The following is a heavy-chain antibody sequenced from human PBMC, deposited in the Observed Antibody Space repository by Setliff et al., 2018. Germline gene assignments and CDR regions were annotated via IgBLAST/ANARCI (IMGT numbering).Heavy chain of an antibody. CDR1: GVSISNYY. Sequence: TLSLTCNVSGVSISNYYWSWIRQPPGKGLEWIGFIFYSGYTHYNPSLKSRVTMSVDVSRDQFSLELSSVTAADTAVYFCARGSGRGYSYGLFDYWGQGSLVTVSS. V-gene: IGHV4-59*01. CDR2: IFYSGYT. D-gene: IGHD5-18*01. J-gene: IGHJ4*02. CDR3: ARGSGRGYSYGLFDY.